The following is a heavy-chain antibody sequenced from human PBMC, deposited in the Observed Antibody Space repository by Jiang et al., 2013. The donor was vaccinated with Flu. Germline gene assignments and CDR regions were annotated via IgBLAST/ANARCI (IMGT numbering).Heavy chain of an antibody. V-gene: IGHV3-48*03. CDR1: GFTFSTYE. CDR2: ISSGGGTI. D-gene: IGHD6-13*01. J-gene: IGHJ6*04. Sequence: VQLLESGGGLVQPGGSLRLSCVASGFTFSTYEMNWVRQAPGKGLEWVSYISSGGGTIFYADSVKGRLTVSRGNAQNSVYLQMSSLRVEDTAVYYCARGISSSWDYYYYAMDLWGKGTTVTVSS. CDR3: ARGISSSWDYYYYAMDL.